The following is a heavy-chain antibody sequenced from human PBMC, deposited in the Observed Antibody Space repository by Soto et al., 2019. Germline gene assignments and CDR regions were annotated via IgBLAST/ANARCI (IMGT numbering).Heavy chain of an antibody. V-gene: IGHV1-69*01. CDR2: IIPIFGTA. J-gene: IGHJ4*02. CDR1: GGTFSSYS. CDR3: ARDGGSHSGGIDY. D-gene: IGHD1-26*01. Sequence: QVQLVQSGAEVKKPGSSVKVSCKASGGTFSSYSINWVRQAPGQGLEWMGEIIPIFGTANYAQKFQGRVTIAANESTSTAYMELSSLRSEDTAVYYCARDGGSHSGGIDYWGQGTLVTVSS.